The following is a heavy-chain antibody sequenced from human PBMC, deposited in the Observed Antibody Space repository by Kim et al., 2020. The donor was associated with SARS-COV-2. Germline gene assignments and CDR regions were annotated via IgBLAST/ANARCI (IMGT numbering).Heavy chain of an antibody. CDR2: IYYSGNT. Sequence: SETLSLTCTVSGGSISGYHWSWIRQSPGRGLEWIGYIYYSGNTNYSPSLKSRVTISIDTSKNQFSLKLRSVTAADTAVYYCVRGTYDYVWGSYRFVYWGQGTLVTVSS. CDR3: VRGTYDYVWGSYRFVY. D-gene: IGHD3-16*02. CDR1: GGSISGYH. V-gene: IGHV4-59*01. J-gene: IGHJ4*02.